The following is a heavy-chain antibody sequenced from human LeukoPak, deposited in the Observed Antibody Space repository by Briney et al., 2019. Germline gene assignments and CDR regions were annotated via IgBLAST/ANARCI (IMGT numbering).Heavy chain of an antibody. CDR1: GYTFTGYY. CDR2: INPNSGGT. J-gene: IGHJ6*03. CDR3: ARDRDTAMVKNYYYYYYMDV. D-gene: IGHD5-18*01. V-gene: IGHV1-2*02. Sequence: GASVKVSCKASGYTFTGYYMHWVRQAPGQGLEWMGWINPNSGGTNYAQKFQGRVTMTRDTSISTAYMELSRLRSDDTAVYYCARDRDTAMVKNYYYYYYMDVWGKGTTVTVSS.